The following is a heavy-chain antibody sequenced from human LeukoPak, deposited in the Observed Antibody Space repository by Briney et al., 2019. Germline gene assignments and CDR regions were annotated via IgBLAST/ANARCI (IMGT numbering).Heavy chain of an antibody. CDR3: ARDSGSSTHDP. CDR1: GGSISSGDYY. J-gene: IGHJ5*02. CDR2: IYYSGST. D-gene: IGHD2-2*01. Sequence: SETLSLTCTVSGGSISSGDYYWSWLRQPPGKGLEWIGYIYYSGSTNYNPSLKSRVTISVDTSKNQFSLKLTSVTAADTAVYYCARDSGSSTHDPWGQGTLVTVSS. V-gene: IGHV4-61*08.